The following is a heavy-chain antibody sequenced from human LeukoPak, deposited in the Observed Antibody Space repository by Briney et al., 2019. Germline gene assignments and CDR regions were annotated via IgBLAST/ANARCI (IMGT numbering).Heavy chain of an antibody. CDR3: AAIVATEYYYYGMDV. Sequence: SETLSLTCTVSGYSISSGYYWGWIRQPPGKGLEWIGSIYHSGSTYYNPSLKSRVTISVDTSKNQFSLKLSSVTAADTAVYYCAAIVATEYYYYGMDVWGQGTTVTVSS. V-gene: IGHV4-38-2*02. D-gene: IGHD5-12*01. CDR1: GYSISSGYY. CDR2: IYHSGST. J-gene: IGHJ6*02.